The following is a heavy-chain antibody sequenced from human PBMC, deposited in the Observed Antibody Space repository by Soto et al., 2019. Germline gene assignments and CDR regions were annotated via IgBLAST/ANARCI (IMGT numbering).Heavy chain of an antibody. J-gene: IGHJ4*02. CDR1: GDSVTSHY. D-gene: IGHD1-1*01. Sequence: SETLSLTCSFSGDSVTSHYLTWIRQSPEKGLEWIGYMHYTGFSHYNPSLKSRLTISVDRSKNQFTLQLTSVTVADTAVYYCATPYGNAGYTYWGQGTQVPVSS. CDR2: MHYTGFS. V-gene: IGHV4-59*02. CDR3: ATPYGNAGYTY.